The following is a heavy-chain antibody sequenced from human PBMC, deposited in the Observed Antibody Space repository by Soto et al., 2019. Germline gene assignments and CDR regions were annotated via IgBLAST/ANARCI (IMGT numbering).Heavy chain of an antibody. V-gene: IGHV3-7*01. CDR2: IKQDGSEK. Sequence: PGGSLRLSCAASGFTFSSYWMSWVRQAPGKGLEWVANIKQDGSEKYYVDSVKGRFTISRDSAKNSLYLQMNSLRAEDTAVYYCARDGYYDFWSGYFHYYYYYMDVWGKGTTVTVSS. D-gene: IGHD3-3*01. J-gene: IGHJ6*03. CDR1: GFTFSSYW. CDR3: ARDGYYDFWSGYFHYYYYYMDV.